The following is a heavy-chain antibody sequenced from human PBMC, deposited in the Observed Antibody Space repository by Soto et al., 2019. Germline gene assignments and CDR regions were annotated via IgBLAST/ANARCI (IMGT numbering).Heavy chain of an antibody. V-gene: IGHV4-34*01. CDR3: VRIRYQLPSSVLWLDP. CDR2: INHVGGT. Sequence: SETLSLTCAVYGGFLSESYWTWTRQPPGKGLEWIGEINHVGGTNYNPSLKSRVTMSVDTSQNQFSLRLISVTAADTAMYFCVRIRYQLPSSVLWLDPWGQGTPVTVSS. J-gene: IGHJ5*02. CDR1: GGFLSESY. D-gene: IGHD3-16*01.